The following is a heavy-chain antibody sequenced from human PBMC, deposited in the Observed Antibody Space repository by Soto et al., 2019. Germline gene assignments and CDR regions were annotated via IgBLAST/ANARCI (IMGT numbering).Heavy chain of an antibody. J-gene: IGHJ6*02. CDR1: GGSITSSSVY. D-gene: IGHD3-3*01. CDR3: TRPKEDSDFRSMDV. Sequence: SETLSLTCTVSGGSITSSSVYWGWIRQPPGKGLEWIGSIYYSGSTYYNPSLKSRVTISADTSKNQLSLKLSSVTAADTAVYYCTRPKEDSDFRSMDVWGQGTTVTVSS. V-gene: IGHV4-39*01. CDR2: IYYSGST.